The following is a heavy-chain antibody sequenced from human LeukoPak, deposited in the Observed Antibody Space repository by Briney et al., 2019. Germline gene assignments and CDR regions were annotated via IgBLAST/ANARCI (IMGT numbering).Heavy chain of an antibody. CDR1: GITFRSYG. V-gene: IGHV3-30*18. Sequence: GGSLRLSCAASGITFRSYGMHWVRQAPGKGLEWVTVISYDGSHKYYADSVKGRFSISRDNSKNTLYLQMNSLRADDTAVYYCAKGARGDTVTSIVGLNWFDPWGQGTLVTVSS. J-gene: IGHJ5*02. CDR3: AKGARGDTVTSIVGLNWFDP. D-gene: IGHD4-17*01. CDR2: ISYDGSHK.